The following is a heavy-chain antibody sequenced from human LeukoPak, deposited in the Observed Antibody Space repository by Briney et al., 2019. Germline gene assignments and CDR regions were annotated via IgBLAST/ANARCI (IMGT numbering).Heavy chain of an antibody. Sequence: PSETLSLTCTVSGGSISSYYWSWIRQPSGKGLEWIGRISSSGSTNYNPSLKSRVTISVDTSKNQFSLKLSSVTAADTAVYFCARGPYSYDSSGAFDIWGQGTMVTVSS. CDR3: ARGPYSYDSSGAFDI. D-gene: IGHD3-22*01. CDR1: GGSISSYY. CDR2: ISSSGST. J-gene: IGHJ3*02. V-gene: IGHV4-4*07.